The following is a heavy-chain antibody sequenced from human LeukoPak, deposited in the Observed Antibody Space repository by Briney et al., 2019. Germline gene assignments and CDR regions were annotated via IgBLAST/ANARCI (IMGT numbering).Heavy chain of an antibody. CDR3: AKDDRVAATSFDY. V-gene: IGHV3-23*01. CDR1: GFTFSSYA. D-gene: IGHD2-15*01. CDR2: ISGSGGST. J-gene: IGHJ4*02. Sequence: PGGSLILSCAASGFTFSSYAMSWVRQAPGKGLEGVSAISGSGGSTYYADSVKGRFTITRDNSKNTLYLQMNSMRAEDTAVYYCAKDDRVAATSFDYWGQGTLVTVSS.